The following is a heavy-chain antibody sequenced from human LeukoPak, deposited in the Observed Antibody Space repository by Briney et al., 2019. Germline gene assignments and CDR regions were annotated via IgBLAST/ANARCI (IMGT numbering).Heavy chain of an antibody. CDR1: GYTFTNYA. D-gene: IGHD3-10*01. J-gene: IGHJ4*02. Sequence: ASVKVSCKASGYTFTNYAIHWVRQAPGQSLEWMGWINAGNGNTKYSQKLQGRVTITSYTSASTVYMELSSLRSEDTAVYYCALQGVRGVSYFFDYWGQGTLVTVSS. V-gene: IGHV1-3*01. CDR3: ALQGVRGVSYFFDY. CDR2: INAGNGNT.